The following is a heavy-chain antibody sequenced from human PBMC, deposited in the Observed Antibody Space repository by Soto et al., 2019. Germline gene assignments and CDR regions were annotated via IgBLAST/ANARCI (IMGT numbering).Heavy chain of an antibody. CDR3: ARPRSRRDGYNSPHEAFDI. CDR2: INPNSGGT. V-gene: IGHV1-2*02. D-gene: IGHD5-12*01. Sequence: RASVKVSCKASGYTFTGYYMHWVRQAPGQGLEWMGWINPNSGGTNYAQKFQGRVTMTRDTSISTAYMELSRLRSDDAAVYYCARPRSRRDGYNSPHEAFDIWGQGTMVTVSS. J-gene: IGHJ3*02. CDR1: GYTFTGYY.